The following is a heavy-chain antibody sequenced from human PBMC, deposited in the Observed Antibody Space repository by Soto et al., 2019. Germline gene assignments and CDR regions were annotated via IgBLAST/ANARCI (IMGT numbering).Heavy chain of an antibody. CDR3: ARDTRFGDNYYGMDV. J-gene: IGHJ6*02. Sequence: QVQLVESGGGLVKPGGSLRLSCAASGFTFSDYYMSWIRQAPGKGLEWVSYISSSSSYTNYADSVKGRFTISRDNAKDALYLQMNRLRAEDTAVYYCARDTRFGDNYYGMDVWGQGTTVTVSS. D-gene: IGHD3-10*01. CDR1: GFTFSDYY. V-gene: IGHV3-11*05. CDR2: ISSSSSYT.